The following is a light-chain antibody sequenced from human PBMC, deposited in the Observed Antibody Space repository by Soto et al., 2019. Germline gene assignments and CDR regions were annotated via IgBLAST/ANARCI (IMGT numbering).Light chain of an antibody. CDR1: QDISNY. J-gene: IGKJ5*01. CDR2: DAS. V-gene: IGKV1-33*01. CDR3: QQYKHLIT. Sequence: DIQMTQSPSSLSASVGDRVTITCQASQDISNYLNWYQQKPGKAPKLLIYDASNLETGVPSRFSGSGSGTDFTFTITSLQPEDIPTYYCQQYKHLITFGQGTRLEIK.